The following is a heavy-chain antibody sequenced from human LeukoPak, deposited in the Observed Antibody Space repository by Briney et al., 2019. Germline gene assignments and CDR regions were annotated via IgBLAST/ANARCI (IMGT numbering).Heavy chain of an antibody. CDR2: ISTGTYI. Sequence: GGSLRLSCAASGFTFSSYWMSWVRQAPGKGLEWISHISTGTYIAYTDSVKGRFTISRDNAKNSLYLQMNSLRAEDTAVYYCTREQDREAAATVVGDYWGQGTLVTVSS. CDR3: TREQDREAAATVVGDY. V-gene: IGHV3-21*05. D-gene: IGHD4-23*01. J-gene: IGHJ4*02. CDR1: GFTFSSYW.